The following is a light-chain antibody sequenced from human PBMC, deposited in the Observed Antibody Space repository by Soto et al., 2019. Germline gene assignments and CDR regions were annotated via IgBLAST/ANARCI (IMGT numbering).Light chain of an antibody. CDR3: QQYDSWPVT. V-gene: IGKV3-15*01. Sequence: EIVMTQSPATLSVSPGERATLSCWASQSVSSNLAWYQQQPGQAPRLLIYGASTRATGFPARFSGSGSGTEFTLTISSLQSEDFAVYYCQQYDSWPVTFGQGTKVEIE. CDR1: QSVSSN. CDR2: GAS. J-gene: IGKJ1*01.